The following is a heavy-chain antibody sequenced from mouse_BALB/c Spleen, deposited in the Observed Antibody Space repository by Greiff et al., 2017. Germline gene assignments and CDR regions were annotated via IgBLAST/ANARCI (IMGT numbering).Heavy chain of an antibody. V-gene: IGHV1-54*01. J-gene: IGHJ3*01. CDR2: INPGSGGT. D-gene: IGHD2-1*01. Sequence: VQLQQSGAELVRPGTSVKVSCKASGYAFTNYLIEWVKQRPGQGLEWIGVINPGSGGTNYNEKFKGKATLTADKSSSTAYMQLSSLTSDDSAVYFCARSGGNAWFADWGQGTLVTVSA. CDR3: ARSGGNAWFAD. CDR1: GYAFTNYL.